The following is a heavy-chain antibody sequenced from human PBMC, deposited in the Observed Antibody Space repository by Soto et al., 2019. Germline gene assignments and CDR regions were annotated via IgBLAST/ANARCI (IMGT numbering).Heavy chain of an antibody. J-gene: IGHJ4*02. V-gene: IGHV1-18*04. CDR1: GYSFTSYG. D-gene: IGHD1-7*01. CDR3: ARAGASNWNYVSSSS. CDR2: ISANSGDT. Sequence: ASVKVSCKASGYSFTSYGFNWVRQSPGQGLEWMGWISANSGDTNYAQNLQGRVTMTTDTSTSTVYMELRSLTSDDTAVYYCARAGASNWNYVSSSSWGQGTLVTVSS.